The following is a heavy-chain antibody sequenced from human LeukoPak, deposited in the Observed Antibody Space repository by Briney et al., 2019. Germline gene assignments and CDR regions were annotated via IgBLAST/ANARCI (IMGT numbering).Heavy chain of an antibody. CDR1: GGSISSSSYY. J-gene: IGHJ5*02. CDR3: VKPVSQYDILTGYYSWFDP. D-gene: IGHD3-9*01. CDR2: IYYRGST. Sequence: SETLSLTCSVSGGSISSSSYYWGWSLKPPGKGLGWIGGIYYRGSTYYNPSLKSRVTISVDTSKNQFSLKLSSVTAADTAVYFCVKPVSQYDILTGYYSWFDPWGQGTLVTVSS. V-gene: IGHV4-39*01.